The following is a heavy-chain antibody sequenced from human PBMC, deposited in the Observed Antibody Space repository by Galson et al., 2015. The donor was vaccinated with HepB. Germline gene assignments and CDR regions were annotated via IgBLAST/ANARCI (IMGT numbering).Heavy chain of an antibody. CDR1: GFSLNTSGVA. D-gene: IGHD2-21*01. J-gene: IGHJ5*02. CDR3: AHRPESNRSWYSGWFDP. CDR2: IYWDDDR. V-gene: IGHV2-5*02. Sequence: PALVKPTQTLTLTCSFSGFSLNTSGVAVGWIRQSPERALEWLALIYWDDDRRLSPSLKNRLTITKDTSKNRVVLTMTNMDPVDTGTYYCAHRPESNRSWYSGWFDPWGQGTLVTVSS.